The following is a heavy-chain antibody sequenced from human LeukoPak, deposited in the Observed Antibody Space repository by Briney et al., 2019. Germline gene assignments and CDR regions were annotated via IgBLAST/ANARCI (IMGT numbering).Heavy chain of an antibody. V-gene: IGHV1-8*03. CDR2: MNPNSGNT. D-gene: IGHD3-3*01. J-gene: IGHJ6*03. Sequence: ASVKVSCRASGYTFTSYDINWVRQATGQGLEWMGWMNPNSGNTGYAQKFQGRVTITRNTSISTAYMELSSLRSEDTAVYYCARSLKTYYDFDMDVWGKGTTVTVSS. CDR3: ARSLKTYYDFDMDV. CDR1: GYTFTSYD.